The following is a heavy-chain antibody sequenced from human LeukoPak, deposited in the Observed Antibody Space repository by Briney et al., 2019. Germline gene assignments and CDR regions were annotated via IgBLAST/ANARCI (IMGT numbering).Heavy chain of an antibody. CDR3: ARSSGGGWYNEYFQH. CDR2: ISAYNGNT. CDR1: GYTFNSYG. Sequence: VSVKVSCKASGYTFNSYGISWVRQAPGQGLEWMGWISAYNGNTNYAQKVQGRVTMTTDTSTSTAYMELRSLRSDDTAVYYCARSSGGGWYNEYFQHWGLGTLVTVSS. V-gene: IGHV1-18*01. J-gene: IGHJ1*01. D-gene: IGHD6-19*01.